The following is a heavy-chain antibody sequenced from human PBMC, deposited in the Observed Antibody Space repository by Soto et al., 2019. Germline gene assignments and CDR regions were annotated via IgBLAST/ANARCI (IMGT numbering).Heavy chain of an antibody. Sequence: QVQLQQWGAGLLKPSETLSLTCAVSGGSLSNYYWSWIRQPPGKGLEWIGEIYHSGSTNYNPSLKSRVSIFGDTSKNQFDPTPSSVTAAATAVSYCSTSKIGFFQSGGAHQVPLGLWGQGTLVTVSS. J-gene: IGHJ4*02. CDR1: GGSLSNYY. V-gene: IGHV4-34*02. CDR3: STSKIGFFQSGGAHQVPLGL. CDR2: IYHSGST. D-gene: IGHD2-15*01.